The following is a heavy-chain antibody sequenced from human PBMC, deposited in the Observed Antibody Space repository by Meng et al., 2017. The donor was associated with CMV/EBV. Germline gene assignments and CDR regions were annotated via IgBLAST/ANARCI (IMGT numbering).Heavy chain of an antibody. CDR1: GFTFISSS. J-gene: IGHJ6*02. V-gene: IGHV1-58*01. D-gene: IGHD1-26*01. Sequence: KISCKASGFTFISSSVQWVRQARGQPLEWIGWIVVETGNTNYAQKFQERVTISRDMSTNTAHMDVSSLTSDDSAVYYCAAASSWDYYYYNAFDVWGQGTTVTVSS. CDR2: IVVETGNT. CDR3: AAASSWDYYYYNAFDV.